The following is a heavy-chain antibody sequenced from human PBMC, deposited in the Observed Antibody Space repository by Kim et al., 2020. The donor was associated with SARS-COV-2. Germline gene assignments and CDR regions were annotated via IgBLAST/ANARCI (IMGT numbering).Heavy chain of an antibody. J-gene: IGHJ6*03. V-gene: IGHV1-2*02. CDR3: AAQPWELRLYYYMDV. CDR1: GYTFTGYY. Sequence: ASVKVSCKASGYTFTGYYMHWVRQAPGQGLEWMGWINPNSGGTNYAQKFQGRVTMTRDTSISTAYMELSRLRSDDTAVYYCAAQPWELRLYYYMDVWGKGTTVTVSS. D-gene: IGHD1-26*01. CDR2: INPNSGGT.